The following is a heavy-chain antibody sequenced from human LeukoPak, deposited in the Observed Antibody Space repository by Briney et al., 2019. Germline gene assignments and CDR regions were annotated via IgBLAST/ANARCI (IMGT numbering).Heavy chain of an antibody. V-gene: IGHV4-59*01. CDR2: IYYSRST. CDR1: GGSISSYY. D-gene: IGHD2-21*02. J-gene: IGHJ4*02. CDR3: ARASKVRCGGDCYSYYFDY. Sequence: SETLSLTCTVSGGSISSYYWSWIRQPPGKGLEWIGYIYYSRSTNYNPSLKSRVTISVDTSKNQFSLKLSSVTAADTAVYYCARASKVRCGGDCYSYYFDYWGQGTLVTVSS.